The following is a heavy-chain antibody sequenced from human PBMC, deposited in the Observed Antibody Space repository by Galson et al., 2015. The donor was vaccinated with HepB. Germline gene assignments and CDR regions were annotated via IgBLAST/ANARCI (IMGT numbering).Heavy chain of an antibody. V-gene: IGHV5-51*03. J-gene: IGHJ3*02. CDR3: ARRSHGSGFRGAFDI. CDR1: GYRFTTYW. CDR2: IYPGDSDT. Sequence: QSGAEVTKPGESLKISCKGSGYRFTTYWIGWVRQMPGKGLEWMGIIYPGDSDTTYSPSFKGQVTISVDKSISTAYLQWSSLKASDTAMYYCARRSHGSGFRGAFDIWGQGTRVTVSS. D-gene: IGHD3-10*01.